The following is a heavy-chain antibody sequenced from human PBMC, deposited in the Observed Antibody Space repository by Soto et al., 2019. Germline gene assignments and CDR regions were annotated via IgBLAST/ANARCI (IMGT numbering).Heavy chain of an antibody. CDR1: GGTFSSYA. V-gene: IGHV1-69*13. CDR3: ARGPHNYGSGRYSLGNYYYYGMDF. Sequence: SVKVYCKASGGTFSSYAISWVRQAPGQGLEWMGGIIPIFGTANCAQKFQGRVTITADESTSTAYMDLSSLRTEDTAVYYCARGPHNYGSGRYSLGNYYYYGMDFWGQGTRV. D-gene: IGHD3-10*01. CDR2: IIPIFGTA. J-gene: IGHJ6*02.